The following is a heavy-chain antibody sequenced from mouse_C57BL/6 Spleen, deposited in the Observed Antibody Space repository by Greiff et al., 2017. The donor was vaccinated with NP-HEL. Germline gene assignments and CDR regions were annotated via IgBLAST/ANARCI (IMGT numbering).Heavy chain of an antibody. Sequence: QVQLKQPGAELVRPGSSVKLSCKASGYTFTSYWMHWVKQRPIQGLEWIGNIDPSDSETHYNQKFKDKATLTVDKSSSTAYMQLSSLTSEDSAVYYCARGSNYGGAWFAYWGQGTLVTVSA. V-gene: IGHV1-52*01. CDR2: IDPSDSET. D-gene: IGHD2-5*01. CDR1: GYTFTSYW. CDR3: ARGSNYGGAWFAY. J-gene: IGHJ3*01.